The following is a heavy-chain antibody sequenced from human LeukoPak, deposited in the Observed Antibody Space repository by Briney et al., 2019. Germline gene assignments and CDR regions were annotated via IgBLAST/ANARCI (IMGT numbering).Heavy chain of an antibody. Sequence: GGSLRLSCAASGFTFSSYGMHWVRQAPGKGLEWVAFIRYDGSNKYYADSVKGRFTISRDNSKNTLYLQMNSLRAEDTAVYYCAKDVYSNYPNWFDSWGQGTLGTVSS. CDR3: AKDVYSNYPNWFDS. CDR1: GFTFSSYG. CDR2: IRYDGSNK. J-gene: IGHJ5*01. D-gene: IGHD4-11*01. V-gene: IGHV3-30*02.